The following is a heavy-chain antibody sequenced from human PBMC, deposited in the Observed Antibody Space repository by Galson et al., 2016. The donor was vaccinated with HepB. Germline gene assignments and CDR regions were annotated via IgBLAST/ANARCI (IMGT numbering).Heavy chain of an antibody. CDR2: IGFSSSRM. CDR3: ARDSAPYASPPDY. V-gene: IGHV3-48*02. Sequence: SLRLSCAASGFTFSTYSINWVRQAPGKGLGWVSYIGFSSSRMYYADSVKGRFTISRDDAKNSLYLEMNSLRDEDTAVYYCARDSAPYASPPDYWGQGTLVTVSS. J-gene: IGHJ4*02. D-gene: IGHD2-2*01. CDR1: GFTFSTYS.